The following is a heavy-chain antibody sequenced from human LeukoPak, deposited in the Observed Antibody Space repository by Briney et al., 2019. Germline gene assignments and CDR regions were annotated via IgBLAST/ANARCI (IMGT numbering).Heavy chain of an antibody. D-gene: IGHD4-23*01. Sequence: ASVKVSCKASGYTFTSYGISWVRQAPGQGLEWMGWISAYNGNTNYAQKFQGRVTITADKSTSTAYMELSSLRSEDTAVYYCGGPGGKRATDYWGQGTLVTVSS. CDR3: GGPGGKRATDY. J-gene: IGHJ4*02. V-gene: IGHV1-18*01. CDR1: GYTFTSYG. CDR2: ISAYNGNT.